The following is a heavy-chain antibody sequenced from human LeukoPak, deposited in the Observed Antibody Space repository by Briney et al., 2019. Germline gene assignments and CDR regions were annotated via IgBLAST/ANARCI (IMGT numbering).Heavy chain of an antibody. CDR3: AAYYYDSSGYNWFDP. CDR2: IYYSGST. J-gene: IGHJ5*02. CDR1: GGSISSGDYY. Sequence: SETLSLTCTVSGGSISSGDYYWSWIRQPPGKGLEWIGYIYYSGSTYYNPSLKGRVTISVDTSKNQFSLKLSSVTAADTAVYYCAAYYYDSSGYNWFDPWGQGTLVTVSS. V-gene: IGHV4-30-4*01. D-gene: IGHD3-22*01.